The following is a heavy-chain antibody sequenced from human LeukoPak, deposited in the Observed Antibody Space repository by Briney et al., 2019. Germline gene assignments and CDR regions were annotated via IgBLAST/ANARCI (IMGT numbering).Heavy chain of an antibody. J-gene: IGHJ4*02. Sequence: SETLSLTCAVYGGPFSGYYWSWIRQPPGKGLEGIGEINHSGSTNYNPSLKSRVTISVDTSKNQFSLKVNSVTAADTAVYYCARDRNLYTSILTFDYWGQGTLVTVSS. CDR1: GGPFSGYY. CDR2: INHSGST. V-gene: IGHV4-34*01. D-gene: IGHD1-14*01. CDR3: ARDRNLYTSILTFDY.